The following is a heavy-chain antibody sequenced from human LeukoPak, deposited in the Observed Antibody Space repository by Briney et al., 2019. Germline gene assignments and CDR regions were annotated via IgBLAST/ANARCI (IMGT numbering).Heavy chain of an antibody. CDR3: ARVGYYDSSGPRFDP. J-gene: IGHJ5*02. D-gene: IGHD3-22*01. CDR2: IYYSGST. V-gene: IGHV4-39*07. Sequence: PSETLSLTCTVSGDSISSSSSYWGWIRQPPGKGLEWIGSIYYSGSTYYNPSLKSRVTISVDTSKNQFSLKLSSVTAADTAVYYCARVGYYDSSGPRFDPWGQGTLVTVSS. CDR1: GDSISSSSSY.